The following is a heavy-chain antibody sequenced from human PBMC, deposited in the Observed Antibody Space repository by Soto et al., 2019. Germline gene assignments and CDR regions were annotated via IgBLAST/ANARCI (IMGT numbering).Heavy chain of an antibody. J-gene: IGHJ3*02. Sequence: PSETLSLTCTVSGGSISSYFWSWIRQPPGKGLEWIGYMYYSGSSNCNPSLKSRVTVSVDTSKNQFSLKLRSVTAADTAVYYCANSFAYLGGGNCYFEDVFDIGGQGTMVTVS. V-gene: IGHV4-59*08. CDR2: MYYSGSS. CDR3: ANSFAYLGGGNCYFEDVFDI. CDR1: GGSISSYF. D-gene: IGHD2-15*01.